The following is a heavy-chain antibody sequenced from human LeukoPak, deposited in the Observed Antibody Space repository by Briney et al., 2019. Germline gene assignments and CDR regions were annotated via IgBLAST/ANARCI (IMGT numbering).Heavy chain of an antibody. Sequence: TGGSLRLSCAASGFTFSSYGMHWVRQAPGKGLEWVAVIWYDGSNKYYADSVKGRFTISRDNSKNTLYLQMNSLRAEDTAVYYCARDEPLGYCSSTSCYYYYYYMDVWGKGTTVTVSS. CDR3: ARDEPLGYCSSTSCYYYYYYMDV. J-gene: IGHJ6*03. V-gene: IGHV3-33*01. CDR2: IWYDGSNK. D-gene: IGHD2-2*01. CDR1: GFTFSSYG.